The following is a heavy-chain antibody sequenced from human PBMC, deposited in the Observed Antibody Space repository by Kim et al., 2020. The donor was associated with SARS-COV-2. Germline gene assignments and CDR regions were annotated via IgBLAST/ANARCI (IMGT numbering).Heavy chain of an antibody. V-gene: IGHV3-23*01. CDR3: AKVRYCSSTSCYAVDY. Sequence: VEGRFTSSRDTAKNTLYLQMSSRRAEDTAVYYCAKVRYCSSTSCYAVDYWGQGTLVTVSS. D-gene: IGHD2-2*01. J-gene: IGHJ4*02.